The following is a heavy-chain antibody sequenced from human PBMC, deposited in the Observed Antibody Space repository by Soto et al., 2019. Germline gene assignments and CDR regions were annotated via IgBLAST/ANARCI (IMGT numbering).Heavy chain of an antibody. CDR3: VKGGKGSGAVPHDY. V-gene: IGHV3-23*01. CDR2: ISGSGCTT. D-gene: IGHD3-10*01. Sequence: EVQLLESGGGLVQPGGSLRLSCAASGFTFRSSVMSWVRQAPGKALEWVSTISGSGCTTYYADSEKGRFTISRDNSKNTLYVQMGSLRAEDTAVYYCVKGGKGSGAVPHDYWGQGTLVTVSS. J-gene: IGHJ4*02. CDR1: GFTFRSSV.